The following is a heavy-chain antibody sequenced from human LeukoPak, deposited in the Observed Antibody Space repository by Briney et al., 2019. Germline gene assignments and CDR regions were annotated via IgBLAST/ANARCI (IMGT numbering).Heavy chain of an antibody. D-gene: IGHD2-2*01. V-gene: IGHV4-38-2*01. J-gene: IGHJ5*02. CDR1: GYSISSGYY. Sequence: SETLSLTCAVSGYSISSGYYWGWIRQPPRKGLEWIGSIYHSGSTYYNPSLKSRVTISVHTSKNQFSLKLSSVTAADTAVYYCARQRVGVVVVPAAIPWFDPWGQGTLVTVSS. CDR2: IYHSGST. CDR3: ARQRVGVVVVPAAIPWFDP.